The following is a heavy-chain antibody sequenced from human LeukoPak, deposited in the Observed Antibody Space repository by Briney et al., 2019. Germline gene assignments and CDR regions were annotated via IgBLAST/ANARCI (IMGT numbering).Heavy chain of an antibody. J-gene: IGHJ4*02. CDR3: ARHPPSDYSQGYFDY. CDR2: IYTSGTI. D-gene: IGHD4-17*01. V-gene: IGHV4-4*07. Sequence: SETLSLTCTVSGGSISSYYWSWIRQPAGTALEWIGRIYTSGTITYNPSLKSRVTMSVDTSKNQFSLKLSSVTAADTAVYYCARHPPSDYSQGYFDYWGQGTLVTVSS. CDR1: GGSISSYY.